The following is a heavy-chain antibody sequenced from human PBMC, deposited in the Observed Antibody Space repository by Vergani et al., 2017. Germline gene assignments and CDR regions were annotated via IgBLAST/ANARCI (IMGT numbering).Heavy chain of an antibody. CDR2: MHHSGGT. Sequence: QVQLQESGPGLVKPSETLSLTCNVSDYSISSKYYWGWIRQPPGKGLEWIGSMHHSGGTYYNPSLKSRVSISLDTSKNQVFLSLTSVTAADTAVYYCAKDGRRPWSNSWANFANWGQGILVTVSS. CDR3: AKDGRRPWSNSWANFAN. D-gene: IGHD6-13*01. J-gene: IGHJ4*02. CDR1: DYSISSKYY. V-gene: IGHV4-38-2*02.